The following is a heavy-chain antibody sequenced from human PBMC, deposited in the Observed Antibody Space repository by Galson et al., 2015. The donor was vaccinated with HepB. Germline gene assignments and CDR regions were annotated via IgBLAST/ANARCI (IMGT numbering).Heavy chain of an antibody. Sequence: SLRLSCAASGFIFSNAWMCWVRQAPGKGLEWVGRIKSNPDGGTTDYAAPVKGRFTISRDDSKNTLYLQMNSLKTEDTAVYYCTTDMRWEPQNRFDYWGQGTMVTVPS. V-gene: IGHV3-15*01. CDR3: TTDMRWEPQNRFDY. CDR2: IKSNPDGGTT. D-gene: IGHD1-14*01. J-gene: IGHJ4*02. CDR1: GFIFSNAW.